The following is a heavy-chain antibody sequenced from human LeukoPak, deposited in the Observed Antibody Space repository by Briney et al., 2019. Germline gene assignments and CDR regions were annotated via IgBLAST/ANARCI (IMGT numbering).Heavy chain of an antibody. J-gene: IGHJ5*02. Sequence: PSETLSLTCTVSGGSISSYYWSWIRQRPGKGLEWIGYIYYSGSTNYNPSLKSRVTISVDTSKNQFSLKLSSVTAADTAVYYCARASFAYYDFWSGYPNWFDPWGQGTLVSVSS. CDR2: IYYSGST. CDR3: ARASFAYYDFWSGYPNWFDP. CDR1: GGSISSYY. D-gene: IGHD3-3*01. V-gene: IGHV4-59*01.